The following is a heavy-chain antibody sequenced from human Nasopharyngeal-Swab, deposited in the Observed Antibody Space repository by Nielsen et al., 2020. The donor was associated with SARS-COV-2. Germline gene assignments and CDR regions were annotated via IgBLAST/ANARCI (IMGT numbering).Heavy chain of an antibody. D-gene: IGHD3-3*01. J-gene: IGHJ5*02. CDR2: INTNTGNP. V-gene: IGHV7-4-1*02. CDR3: ARDPNTITIFGVVIRLGWFDP. Sequence: ASVKVSCKASGYTFTSYAMNWVRQAPGQGLEWMGWINTNTGNPTYAQGFTGRFVFSLDTSVSTAYLQISSLKAEATAVYYCARDPNTITIFGVVIRLGWFDPWGQGTLVTVSS. CDR1: GYTFTSYA.